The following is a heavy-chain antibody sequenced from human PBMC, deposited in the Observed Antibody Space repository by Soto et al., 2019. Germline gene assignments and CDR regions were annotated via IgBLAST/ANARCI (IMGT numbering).Heavy chain of an antibody. J-gene: IGHJ4*02. CDR1: GFTFSTYG. CDR3: ARDPIDDYGDLLPDY. Sequence: PGGSLRLSCAASGFTFSTYGMHWVRQPPGKGLEWVALIWFDGSTTYYGESVKGRFTISRDNTKNTLYLQMNSLRAEDTAMYYCARDPIDDYGDLLPDYWGQGVLVTVSS. D-gene: IGHD4-17*01. V-gene: IGHV3-33*01. CDR2: IWFDGSTT.